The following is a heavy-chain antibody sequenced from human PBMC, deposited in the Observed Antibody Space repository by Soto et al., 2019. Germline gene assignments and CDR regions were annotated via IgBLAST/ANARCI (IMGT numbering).Heavy chain of an antibody. CDR2: VYYSGST. J-gene: IGHJ5*02. Sequence: SETLSLTCTVSGGSVSSGSYYWSWIRQPPGKGLEWIGYVYYSGSTNYNPSLKSRVTISVDTSKNQFSLKLSSVTAADTAVYYCARYSGWYLKRFDPWGQGTLVTVSS. CDR3: ARYSGWYLKRFDP. CDR1: GGSVSSGSYY. V-gene: IGHV4-61*01. D-gene: IGHD6-19*01.